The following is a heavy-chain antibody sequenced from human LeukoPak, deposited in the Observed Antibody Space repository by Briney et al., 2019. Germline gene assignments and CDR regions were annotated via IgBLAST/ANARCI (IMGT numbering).Heavy chain of an antibody. Sequence: GGSLRLSCAASGFTFSSYAMSWVRQAPGKGLEWVSAISGSGDRTYYADSVKGRFTISRDNSKNTLYLQMNSLRAEDTAVYYCARDADPATGIAAAGSAFDIWGQGTMVTVSS. V-gene: IGHV3-23*01. CDR3: ARDADPATGIAAAGSAFDI. J-gene: IGHJ3*02. D-gene: IGHD6-13*01. CDR2: ISGSGDRT. CDR1: GFTFSSYA.